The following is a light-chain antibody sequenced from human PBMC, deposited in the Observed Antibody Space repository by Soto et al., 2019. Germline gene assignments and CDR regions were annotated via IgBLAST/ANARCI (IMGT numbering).Light chain of an antibody. J-gene: IGLJ1*01. CDR1: SSDIGRYNY. Sequence: QSALTQPDSVSGSPGQSIAISCTGTSSDIGRYNYVSWYQQHPGKAPKLVIYEVANRPSGVSNRFSGSKSGNTASLTITGLQADDEADYYCSAVGGSGVFGTGTKLTVL. V-gene: IGLV2-14*01. CDR3: SAVGGSGV. CDR2: EVA.